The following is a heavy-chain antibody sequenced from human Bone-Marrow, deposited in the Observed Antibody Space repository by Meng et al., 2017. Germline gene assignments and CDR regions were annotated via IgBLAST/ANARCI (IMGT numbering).Heavy chain of an antibody. J-gene: IGHJ4*02. Sequence: QGQVVHSGAEVKKPGASVKVSCKVSDYTLTSDGFSWVRQAPGQGLQWMGWINIYNGITNYGRNFQGRVTLTTDTSTSTGYMELSSLTSGDTAVYYCATRGNPYLDRWGQGTLVTVSS. V-gene: IGHV1-18*04. CDR1: DYTLTSDG. CDR2: INIYNGIT. CDR3: ATRGNPYLDR.